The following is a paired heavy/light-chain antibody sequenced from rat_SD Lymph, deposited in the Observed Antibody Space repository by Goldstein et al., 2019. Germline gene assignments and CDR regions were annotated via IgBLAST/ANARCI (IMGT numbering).Light chain of an antibody. CDR3: QQWSSNPPIT. V-gene: IGKV4S2*01. CDR2: DTS. CDR1: SSVSY. J-gene: IGKJ5*01. Sequence: EIVLTQSPTTMAASPGEKVTLTCRASSSVSYMHWYQQKSGASPKLWIYDTSNRASGVPNRFSGSGSGTSYSLTISSMETEDAATYYCQQWSSNPPITFGSGTKLEIK.
Heavy chain of an antibody. CDR2: ISPSGGST. D-gene: IGHD2-1*01. V-gene: IGHV5-19*01. CDR3: ATGGPTYRYFDY. J-gene: IGHJ2*01. CDR1: GFTFSNYG. Sequence: EVQLVESGGGLVQPGRSLKLSCAASGFTFSNYGMHWIRQAPTKGLEWVASISPSGGSTYYRDSVKGRFTISRDNAKSTLYLQMDSLRSEDTATYYCATGGPTYRYFDYWGQGVMVTVSS.